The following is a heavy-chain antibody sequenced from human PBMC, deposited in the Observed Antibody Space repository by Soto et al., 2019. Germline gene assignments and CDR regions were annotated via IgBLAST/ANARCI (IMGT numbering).Heavy chain of an antibody. V-gene: IGHV4-30-4*01. CDR3: ARAKGLVTVTTSWFDP. CDR2: NYYSGST. Sequence: SETLSLTCTVSGGSISSGDYYWSWIRQPPGKGLEWIGYNYYSGSTYYNPSLKSRVSISADTSKNQFSLKLSSVTAADTAVYYCARAKGLVTVTTSWFDPWGQGTLVTVSS. D-gene: IGHD4-17*01. J-gene: IGHJ5*02. CDR1: GGSISSGDYY.